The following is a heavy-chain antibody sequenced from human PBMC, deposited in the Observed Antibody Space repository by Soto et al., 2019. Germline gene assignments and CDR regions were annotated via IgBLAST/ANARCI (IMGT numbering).Heavy chain of an antibody. Sequence: ASVKVSCKASGYTFTDYYMHWVRQAPGQGLAWMGWINPNSGGTNYAQKFQGRVTITADESTKTAYMELSTLRSEDTAVYYCARLHSHGTYGMDVWGQGTTVTVSS. CDR3: ARLHSHGTYGMDV. V-gene: IGHV1-2*02. CDR2: INPNSGGT. D-gene: IGHD5-18*01. J-gene: IGHJ6*02. CDR1: GYTFTDYY.